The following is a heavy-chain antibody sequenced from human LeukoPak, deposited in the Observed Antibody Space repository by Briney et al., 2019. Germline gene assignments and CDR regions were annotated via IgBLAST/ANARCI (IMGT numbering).Heavy chain of an antibody. Sequence: AGGSLRLSCAASGFTFSSYAMSWVRQAPGKGLEWVSAISGSGGSTYYADSVKGRFTISRDNSKNTLYLQMNSLRAEDTAVYYCAKGITMIVVAAYLDYWGQGTLVTVSS. CDR2: ISGSGGST. J-gene: IGHJ4*02. CDR1: GFTFSSYA. CDR3: AKGITMIVVAAYLDY. D-gene: IGHD3-22*01. V-gene: IGHV3-23*01.